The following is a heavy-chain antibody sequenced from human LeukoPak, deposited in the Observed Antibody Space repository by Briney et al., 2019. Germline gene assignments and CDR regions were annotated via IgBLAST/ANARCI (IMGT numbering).Heavy chain of an antibody. CDR2: IYPGDADI. J-gene: IGHJ4*02. Sequence: GESLKISCKGSGSTFTTHWIGWVRQMPGKGLEWMGIIYPGDADIKYSPSSQGQVTISADKSVTTAYLQWSSLKASDTAMYYCARSDYGGNSFDYWGQGTLVTVSS. CDR1: GSTFTTHW. D-gene: IGHD4-23*01. V-gene: IGHV5-51*01. CDR3: ARSDYGGNSFDY.